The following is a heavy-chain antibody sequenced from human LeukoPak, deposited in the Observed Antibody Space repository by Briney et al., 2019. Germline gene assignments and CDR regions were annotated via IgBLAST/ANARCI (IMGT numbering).Heavy chain of an antibody. Sequence: GGSLRLSCAASGFTFSNARMSWVRQAPGKGLEWVGRIKSKADGGTIDYAAPVKGRFTISRDDSKNTLYLQMNSLKTEDTAVYYCTLPSGTTLGVFDYWGQGTLVTVSS. CDR3: TLPSGTTLGVFDY. D-gene: IGHD3-10*01. CDR2: IKSKADGGTI. J-gene: IGHJ4*02. V-gene: IGHV3-15*01. CDR1: GFTFSNAR.